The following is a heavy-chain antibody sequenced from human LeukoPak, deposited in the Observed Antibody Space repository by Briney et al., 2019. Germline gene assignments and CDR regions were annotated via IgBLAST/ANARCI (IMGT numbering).Heavy chain of an antibody. Sequence: SQTLSLTCTVSGGSISSGSYYWSWIRQPPGKGLEWIGYIYHSGSTYYNLSLKSRVTISVDRSKNQFSLKLSSVTAADTAVYYCARTVSGSYSDYWGQGTLVTVSS. CDR3: ARTVSGSYSDY. D-gene: IGHD1-26*01. J-gene: IGHJ4*02. CDR1: GGSISSGSYY. CDR2: IYHSGST. V-gene: IGHV4-30-2*01.